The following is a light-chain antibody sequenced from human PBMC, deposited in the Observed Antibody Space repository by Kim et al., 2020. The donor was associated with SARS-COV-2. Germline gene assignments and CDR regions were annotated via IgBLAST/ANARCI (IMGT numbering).Light chain of an antibody. CDR1: QGIGSS. Sequence: ASVGDSVTISVRAIQGIGSSLAWYQQRPGTVPKLLIYDASGLQSGVPSRFSGSGSGTEFTLTISSLQPEDVATYYCQKYNSLPFTFGPGTKVDIK. V-gene: IGKV1-27*01. CDR2: DAS. CDR3: QKYNSLPFT. J-gene: IGKJ3*01.